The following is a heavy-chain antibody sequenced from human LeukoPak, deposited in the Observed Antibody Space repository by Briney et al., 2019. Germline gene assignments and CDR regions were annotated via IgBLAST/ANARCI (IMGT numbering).Heavy chain of an antibody. V-gene: IGHV4-39*07. CDR1: GGSISSSGYY. Sequence: SETLSLTCTVSGGSISSSGYYWGWIRQPPGKGLEWIASIYYSGSTYYNPSLKSRVTMSVDTSKNQFSLKLSSVTAADTAVYYCAFSSGWYHIDYWGQGTLVTVSS. J-gene: IGHJ4*02. D-gene: IGHD6-19*01. CDR2: IYYSGST. CDR3: AFSSGWYHIDY.